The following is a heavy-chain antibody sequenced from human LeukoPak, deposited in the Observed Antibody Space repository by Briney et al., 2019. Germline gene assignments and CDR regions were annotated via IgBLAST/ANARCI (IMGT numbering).Heavy chain of an antibody. CDR2: INPNSGGT. Sequence: GASVKVSCTASGYTFTGYYMHWVRQAPGQGLEWMGWINPNSGGTNYAQRFQGRVTMTRDTSISTAYMELSRLTSDDTAVYYCARDHREVAAAEIDYWGQGTLVTVSS. V-gene: IGHV1-2*02. CDR3: ARDHREVAAAEIDY. CDR1: GYTFTGYY. J-gene: IGHJ4*02. D-gene: IGHD6-13*01.